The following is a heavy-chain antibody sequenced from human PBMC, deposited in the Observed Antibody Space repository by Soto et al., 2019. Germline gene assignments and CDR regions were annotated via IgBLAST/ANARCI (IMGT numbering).Heavy chain of an antibody. CDR1: GFTFSSYS. D-gene: IGHD2-8*01. CDR3: ARDLLLYGGSVSYFDY. V-gene: IGHV3-48*01. CDR2: ISTSSGTI. Sequence: GSLRLSCAASGFTFSSYSMNWVRQAPGKGLEWVSYISTSSGTIYYADSVKGRFTISRDNAKNSLYLQLNSLRAEDTAVYYCARDLLLYGGSVSYFDYWGRGTLVTVSS. J-gene: IGHJ4*01.